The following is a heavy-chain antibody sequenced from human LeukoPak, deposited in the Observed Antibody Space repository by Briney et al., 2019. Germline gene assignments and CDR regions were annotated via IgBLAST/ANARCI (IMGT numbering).Heavy chain of an antibody. CDR3: SSSLTIFGVVH. CDR2: ITMINGNT. V-gene: IGHV1-18*01. Sequence: ASVTVSCKASGYNFNTYGFSWVRQAPGQGLEWMGWITMINGNTDYAEKLQGRVTMTIDTSTSTAYMELRSLRSDDTAVYYCSSSLTIFGVVHWGQGTLLTVSS. J-gene: IGHJ4*02. CDR1: GYNFNTYG. D-gene: IGHD3-3*01.